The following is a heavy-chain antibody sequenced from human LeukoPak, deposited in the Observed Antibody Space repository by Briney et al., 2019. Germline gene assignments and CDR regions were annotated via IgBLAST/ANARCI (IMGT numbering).Heavy chain of an antibody. CDR3: AIYGNWFDP. Sequence: SETLSLTCTISGGSISIDSLTTYYWSWVRQPPGQGLEWIGSIFGGGNTNYNPSLKSRVTISADTSTRQFSLKLRSVTAADTAIYYCAIYGNWFDPWGQGTLVAVSS. CDR2: IFGGGNT. CDR1: GGSISIDSLTTYY. J-gene: IGHJ5*02. V-gene: IGHV4-61*01. D-gene: IGHD4-17*01.